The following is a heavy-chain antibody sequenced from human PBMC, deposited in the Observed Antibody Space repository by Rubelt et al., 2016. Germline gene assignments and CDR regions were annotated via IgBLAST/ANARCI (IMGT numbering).Heavy chain of an antibody. Sequence: EVQLVESGGGLVQPGRSLRLSCAASGFTFDDYAMHWVRQAPGKGLEWVSGISWNSGSIGYADFVKGRFTISRDNAKNSLYLQMNSLRAEDTALYYCAKGILRWSVGYGMDVWGQGTLVTVSS. CDR3: AKGILRWSVGYGMDV. CDR2: ISWNSGSI. D-gene: IGHD4-23*01. V-gene: IGHV3-9*01. CDR1: GFTFDDYA. J-gene: IGHJ6*02.